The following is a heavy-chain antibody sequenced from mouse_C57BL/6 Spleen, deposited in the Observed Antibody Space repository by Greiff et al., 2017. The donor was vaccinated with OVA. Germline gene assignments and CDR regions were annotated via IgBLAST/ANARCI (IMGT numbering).Heavy chain of an antibody. CDR1: GYAFSSSW. D-gene: IGHD1-1*01. J-gene: IGHJ2*01. CDR3: ARVLIYYGVFDY. V-gene: IGHV1-82*01. Sequence: VQLQQSGPELVKPGASVKISCKASGYAFSSSWMNWVKQRPGKGLEWIGRIYPGDGDTNYNGKFKGKATLTADKSSSTAYMQLSSLTSEDSAVYFCARVLIYYGVFDYWGQGTTLTVSS. CDR2: IYPGDGDT.